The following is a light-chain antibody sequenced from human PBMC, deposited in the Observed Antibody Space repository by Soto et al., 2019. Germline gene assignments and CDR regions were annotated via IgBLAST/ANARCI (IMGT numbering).Light chain of an antibody. CDR2: SAS. CDR3: QEHYGGLPVA. V-gene: IGKV1-27*01. J-gene: IGKJ3*01. Sequence: DIQMTQSPSYLSASVGDRVTITCRASQGIDHSLAWYQQKPGKVPTLLIYSASTLQPGGPSRFSGSGSGTDFTLTITSLQPDDVATYFYQEHYGGLPVAFGPGTTVDV. CDR1: QGIDHS.